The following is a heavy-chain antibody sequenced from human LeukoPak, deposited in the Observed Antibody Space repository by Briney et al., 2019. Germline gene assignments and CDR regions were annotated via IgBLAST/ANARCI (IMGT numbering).Heavy chain of an antibody. CDR3: ARDRWELLSNSYHYCGLDV. Sequence: GGSLRLSCAASGFTFSSYAMSWVRQAPGKGLEWVANIKQDGSEKCYVDSVKGRFTISRDNAKNSLYLQMNSLRAEDTAVYYCARDRWELLSNSYHYCGLDVWGQGTTVTVSS. J-gene: IGHJ6*02. V-gene: IGHV3-7*01. D-gene: IGHD2-15*01. CDR2: IKQDGSEK. CDR1: GFTFSSYA.